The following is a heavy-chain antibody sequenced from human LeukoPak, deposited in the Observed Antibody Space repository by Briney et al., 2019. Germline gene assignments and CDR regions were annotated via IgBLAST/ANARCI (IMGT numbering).Heavy chain of an antibody. CDR2: ISGSGGST. CDR1: GFTFSSYA. V-gene: IGHV3-23*01. D-gene: IGHD6-13*01. CDR3: AKGAWQQLVLYYCYGMDV. Sequence: GGSLRLSCAASGFTFSSYAMSWVRQAPGKGLEWVSAISGSGGSTYYADSVKGRFTISRDNSKISLYLQMNSLRAEDTAVYYCAKGAWQQLVLYYCYGMDVWGQGTTVTVSS. J-gene: IGHJ6*02.